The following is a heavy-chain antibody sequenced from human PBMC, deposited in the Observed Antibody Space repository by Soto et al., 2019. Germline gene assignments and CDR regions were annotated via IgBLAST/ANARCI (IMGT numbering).Heavy chain of an antibody. CDR2: IVPMFGTS. D-gene: IGHD3-22*01. Sequence: QERLVQSGAEVRKPGSSVKVSCKVTGGTSTRYAINWVRQAPGQGLEWMGGIVPMFGTSKYAQKFQGRVTITADESTNTAYMELSSLRSEDTAVYYCATNYYDGSGHYFIFEHWGQGTLVTVSS. CDR1: GGTSTRYA. CDR3: ATNYYDGSGHYFIFEH. V-gene: IGHV1-69*01. J-gene: IGHJ4*02.